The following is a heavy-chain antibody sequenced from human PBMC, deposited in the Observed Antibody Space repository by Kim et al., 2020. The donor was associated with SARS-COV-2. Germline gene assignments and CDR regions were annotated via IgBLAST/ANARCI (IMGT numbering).Heavy chain of an antibody. Sequence: ASVKVSCKASGYTFTSYTMHWVRPAPGQRLEWMGWINAGNGNTKYSQKFQGRVTITRDTSASTAYMELSSLRSEDTAVYYCARAGPYGSGIGDFDYWGQGTLVTVSS. J-gene: IGHJ4*02. CDR3: ARAGPYGSGIGDFDY. CDR1: GYTFTSYT. V-gene: IGHV1-3*01. CDR2: INAGNGNT. D-gene: IGHD3-10*01.